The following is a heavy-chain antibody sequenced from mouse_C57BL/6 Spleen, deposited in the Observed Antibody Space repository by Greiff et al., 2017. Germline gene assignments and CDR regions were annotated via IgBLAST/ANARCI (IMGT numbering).Heavy chain of an antibody. J-gene: IGHJ4*01. D-gene: IGHD2-3*01. Sequence: EVKLQQSGPELVKPGASVKISCKASGYTFTDYYMNWVKQSHGKSLEWIGDINPNNGGTSYNQKFKGKATLTVDKSSSTAYVELRSLTSEDSAVYYCARGWPGAMDYWGQGTSVTVSS. CDR3: ARGWPGAMDY. V-gene: IGHV1-26*01. CDR2: INPNNGGT. CDR1: GYTFTDYY.